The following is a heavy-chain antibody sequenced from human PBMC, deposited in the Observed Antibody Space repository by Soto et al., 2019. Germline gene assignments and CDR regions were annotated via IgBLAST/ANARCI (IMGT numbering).Heavy chain of an antibody. CDR2: ISGHNGNT. V-gene: IGHV1-18*01. D-gene: IGHD1-1*01. J-gene: IGHJ5*02. CDR1: GYTLTNYG. Sequence: QVQLVQSGDEVKKTGASVKVSCRASGYTLTNYGISWVRQAPGQGLFWMGGISGHNGNTLYAQHVQGRLTLTIDTSTTTAYMELMSLKIDDTAMYYCVRDWQLSPWGQGTLVTVSS. CDR3: VRDWQLSP.